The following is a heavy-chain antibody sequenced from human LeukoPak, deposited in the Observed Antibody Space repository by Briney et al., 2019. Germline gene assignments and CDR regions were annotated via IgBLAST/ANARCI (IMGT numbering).Heavy chain of an antibody. V-gene: IGHV4-59*08. D-gene: IGHD1-26*01. Sequence: SETLSLTCTVSGGSISSYHWSWIRQPPGKGLEWIGYIYYSGSTNYNPSLKSRVTISVDTSKNQFSLKLSSVTAADTAVYYCARHGVVGATSRGWFDPWGQGTLVTVSS. CDR1: GGSISSYH. CDR2: IYYSGST. CDR3: ARHGVVGATSRGWFDP. J-gene: IGHJ5*02.